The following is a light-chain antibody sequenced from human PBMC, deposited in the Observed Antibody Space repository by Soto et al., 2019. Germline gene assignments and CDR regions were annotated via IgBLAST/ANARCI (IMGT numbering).Light chain of an antibody. V-gene: IGKV1-33*01. CDR1: QDISNY. Sequence: DIQMTQSPSSLSASVGDRVTITCQASQDISNYLNWYQQTPGKAPKLLIYDASNLETGVPSRFSGSGSGTHFSLTISSLQPEDIATYYYQQYDNFPITFGGGTKVEI. CDR2: DAS. J-gene: IGKJ4*01. CDR3: QQYDNFPIT.